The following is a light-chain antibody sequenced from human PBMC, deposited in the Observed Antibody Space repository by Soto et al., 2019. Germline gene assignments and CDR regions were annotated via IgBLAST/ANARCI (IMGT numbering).Light chain of an antibody. CDR3: QQYGSSPT. CDR1: QSVSSNY. V-gene: IGKV3-20*01. Sequence: EIVLTQSPGTLSLSPGERATLSCRASQSVSSNYLAWYQQKPGQAPRVLIYSASSRATGIPDRFSGSWSGTDFTLTISRLEPEDFAVYYCQQYGSSPTFGQGTKVDIK. CDR2: SAS. J-gene: IGKJ1*01.